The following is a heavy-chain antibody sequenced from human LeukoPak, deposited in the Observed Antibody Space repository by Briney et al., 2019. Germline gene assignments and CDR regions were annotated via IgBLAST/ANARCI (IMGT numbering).Heavy chain of an antibody. CDR2: INPNSGGT. CDR3: ARAMTTVTSVNYYYYYGMDV. V-gene: IGHV1-2*02. J-gene: IGHJ6*02. CDR1: GYTFTGYY. D-gene: IGHD4-17*01. Sequence: ASVKVSCKASGYTFTGYYMHWVRQAPGQGLEWMSRINPNSGGTNYAQKFQGRVTMTRDTSISTAYMELSRLRSDDTAVYYCARAMTTVTSVNYYYYYGMDVWGQGTTVTVSS.